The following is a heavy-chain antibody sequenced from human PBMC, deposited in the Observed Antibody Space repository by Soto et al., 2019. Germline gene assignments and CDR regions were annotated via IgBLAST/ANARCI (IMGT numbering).Heavy chain of an antibody. D-gene: IGHD4-17*01. V-gene: IGHV3-7*01. CDR1: GFTFSSYW. Sequence: GGSLRLSCAASGFTFSSYWMSWVRQAPGKGLEWVANIKQDGSEKYYVDSVKGRFTISRENAKNSLYLQMNSLRAEDTAVYYCARARDYGDYRNYYFDYWGQGTLVTVSS. CDR3: ARARDYGDYRNYYFDY. CDR2: IKQDGSEK. J-gene: IGHJ4*02.